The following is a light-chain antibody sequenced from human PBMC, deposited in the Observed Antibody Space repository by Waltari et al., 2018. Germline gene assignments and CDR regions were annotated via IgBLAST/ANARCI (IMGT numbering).Light chain of an antibody. V-gene: IGKV4-1*01. CDR3: QQCYSTPYT. CDR1: QTVLYSSNNKNY. CDR2: WAS. J-gene: IGKJ2*01. Sequence: DIVMTQSPDSLAVSLGERATINCKSSQTVLYSSNNKNYLAWYQQKPGQPPKLVIYWASTRESGVPDRFSASGSGTDFNFTISSLQAEDVAVYYCQQCYSTPYTFGQGTKLEIK.